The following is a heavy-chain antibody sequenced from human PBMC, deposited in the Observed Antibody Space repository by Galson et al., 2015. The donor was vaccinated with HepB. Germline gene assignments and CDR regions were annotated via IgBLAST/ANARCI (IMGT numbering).Heavy chain of an antibody. V-gene: IGHV1-18*01. CDR3: ARHSRSWEDYYYHYMDV. CDR2: ISPYNGNT. CDR1: GYNFTNFG. Sequence: SVKVSCKASGYNFTNFGISWVRQAPGQGLEWMGWISPYNGNTNYAQKFQGRVTVTTDTSTSTAYMELRSLRSDDTAVYYCARHSRSWEDYYYHYMDVWGKGTTVTVSS. J-gene: IGHJ6*03. D-gene: IGHD6-13*01.